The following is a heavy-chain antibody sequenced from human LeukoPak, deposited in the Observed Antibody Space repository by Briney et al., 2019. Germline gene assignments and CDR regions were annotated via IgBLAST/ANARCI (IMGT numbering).Heavy chain of an antibody. CDR1: GYTFTSYY. D-gene: IGHD3-22*01. Sequence: GASVKVSCKASGYTFTSYYMHWVRQAPGQGLEWMGIINPSGGSTSYAQKFQGRVTMTRDTSTSTVYMEMSSLRSEDTAVYYCARGGRSYDSSGYYHDYWGQGTLVTVTS. V-gene: IGHV1-46*01. CDR2: INPSGGST. J-gene: IGHJ4*02. CDR3: ARGGRSYDSSGYYHDY.